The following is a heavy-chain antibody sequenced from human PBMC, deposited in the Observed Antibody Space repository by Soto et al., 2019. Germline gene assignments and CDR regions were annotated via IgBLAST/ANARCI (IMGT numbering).Heavy chain of an antibody. D-gene: IGHD4-17*01. CDR2: IKSKTDGGTT. Sequence: SVSNAWINWVRQAPGKGLEWVGRIKSKTDGGTTDYAAPVKGRFTISRDDSKNTLYLQMNSLKTEDTAVYYCTTAPPMTTVTTDYWGQGTLVTVSS. CDR3: TTAPPMTTVTTDY. V-gene: IGHV3-15*07. J-gene: IGHJ4*02. CDR1: SVSNAW.